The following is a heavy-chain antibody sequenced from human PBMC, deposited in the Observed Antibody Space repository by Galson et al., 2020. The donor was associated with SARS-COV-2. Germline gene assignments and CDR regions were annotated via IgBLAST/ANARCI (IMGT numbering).Heavy chain of an antibody. V-gene: IGHV3-30*04. Sequence: GESLKISCAASAFTFSSYAMHWVRQAPGKGLEWVAHISYDGSNKYYADSVKGRFTISRDNSKNTLYLQMNSLRAEDTAVYYCARERLGELSLPFDPWGQGTLVTVAS. CDR1: AFTFSSYA. CDR3: ARERLGELSLPFDP. D-gene: IGHD3-16*02. J-gene: IGHJ5*02. CDR2: ISYDGSNK.